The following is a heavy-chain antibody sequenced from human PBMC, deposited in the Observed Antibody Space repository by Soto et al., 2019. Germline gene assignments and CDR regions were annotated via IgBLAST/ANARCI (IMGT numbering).Heavy chain of an antibody. J-gene: IGHJ5*02. V-gene: IGHV2-26*01. CDR3: VRATGYCSGGSCYPKWFDP. Sequence: QVTLKESGPVLVKPTEPLTLTCTVSGFSLSNSKMGVSWIRQPPGKALEWLAQISSNDEKTYRTSLKSRLTTSKDTSKSQVALTMANMDPVDTGTYFCVRATGYCSGGSCYPKWFDPWGQGILVTVSS. CDR2: ISSNDEK. CDR1: GFSLSNSKMG. D-gene: IGHD2-15*01.